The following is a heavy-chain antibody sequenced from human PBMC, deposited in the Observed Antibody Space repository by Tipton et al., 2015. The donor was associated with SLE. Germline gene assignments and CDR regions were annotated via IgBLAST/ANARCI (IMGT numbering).Heavy chain of an antibody. CDR3: AREEENDFWSGGDAFDI. CDR2: IYYSGST. Sequence: TLSLTCAVYGGSFSGYYWSWIRQPPGKGLEWIGYIYYSGSTNYNPSLKSRVTISVDRSKNQFSLKLSSVTAADTAVYYCAREEENDFWSGGDAFDIWGQGTMVTVSS. D-gene: IGHD3-3*01. J-gene: IGHJ3*02. V-gene: IGHV4-59*12. CDR1: GGSFSGYY.